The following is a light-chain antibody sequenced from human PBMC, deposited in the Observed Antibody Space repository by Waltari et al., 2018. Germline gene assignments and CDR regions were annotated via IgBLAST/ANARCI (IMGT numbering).Light chain of an antibody. CDR1: NLGSKS. CDR2: DDD. V-gene: IGLV3-21*02. CDR3: QVWDNYADLVI. J-gene: IGLJ2*01. Sequence: SSVLTPPPSVSVAPGQTAAITCGGNNLGSKSVHWYQQKPGQAPVLVVYDDDVRPPGIPERISGSNSANTASLTINRVEVGDEAAYFCQVWDNYADLVIFGGGTKLTVL.